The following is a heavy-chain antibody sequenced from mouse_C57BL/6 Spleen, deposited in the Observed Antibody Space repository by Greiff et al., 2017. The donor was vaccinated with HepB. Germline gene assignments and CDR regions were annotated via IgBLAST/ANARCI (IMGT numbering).Heavy chain of an antibody. J-gene: IGHJ1*03. CDR1: GYTFTDYE. V-gene: IGHV1-15*01. Sequence: QVQLQQSGAELVRPGASVTLSCKASGYTFTDYEMHWVKQTPVHGLEWIGAIDPETGGTAYNQKFKGKAILTADKSSSTAYMELRSLTSEDSAVYYCTRKNPDGYYSYWYFDVWGTGTTVTVSS. CDR2: IDPETGGT. D-gene: IGHD2-3*01. CDR3: TRKNPDGYYSYWYFDV.